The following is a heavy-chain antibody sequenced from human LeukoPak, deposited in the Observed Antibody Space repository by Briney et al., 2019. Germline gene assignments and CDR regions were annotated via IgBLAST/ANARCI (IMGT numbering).Heavy chain of an antibody. CDR2: IGSSGRTI. D-gene: IGHD3-3*01. V-gene: IGHV3-48*03. J-gene: IGHJ4*02. CDR3: GRGFNGGVVNLDY. CDR1: GLTFSSYE. Sequence: AGGSLRLSCAASGLTFSSYEMNWVRQAPGKGLEWLSYIGSSGRTIYYADSVKGRFTISIDNANNSLYLQMNTLRAEDTAVYYCGRGFNGGVVNLDYWGQGTLVTVSS.